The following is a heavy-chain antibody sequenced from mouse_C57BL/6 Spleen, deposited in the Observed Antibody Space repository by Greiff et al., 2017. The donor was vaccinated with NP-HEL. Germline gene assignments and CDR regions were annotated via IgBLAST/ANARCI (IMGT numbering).Heavy chain of an antibody. CDR2: IDPSDSYT. CDR1: GYTFTSYW. CDR3: ARNVYYGMDY. V-gene: IGHV1-50*01. D-gene: IGHD1-1*01. Sequence: QVQLQQPGAELVKPGASVKLSCKASGYTFTSYWMQWVKQRPGQGLEWIGEIDPSDSYTNYNQKFKGKATLTVDTSSSTAYMQLSSLTSEDSAVYYCARNVYYGMDYWGQGTTLTVSS. J-gene: IGHJ2*01.